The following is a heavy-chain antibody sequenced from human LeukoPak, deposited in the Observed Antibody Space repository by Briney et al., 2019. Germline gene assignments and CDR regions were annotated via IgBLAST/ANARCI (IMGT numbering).Heavy chain of an antibody. CDR2: INPSGGST. D-gene: IGHD5-12*01. V-gene: IGHV1-46*01. CDR3: ARERSSGYQTEYYYYYYGMDV. Sequence: GASVKVSCKASGYTFTSYGISWVRQAPGQGLEWMGLINPSGGSTSYAQRFQGRVTMTRDTSTSTVYMELSSLRSEDTAVYYCARERSSGYQTEYYYYYYGMDVWGQGTTVTVSS. CDR1: GYTFTSYG. J-gene: IGHJ6*02.